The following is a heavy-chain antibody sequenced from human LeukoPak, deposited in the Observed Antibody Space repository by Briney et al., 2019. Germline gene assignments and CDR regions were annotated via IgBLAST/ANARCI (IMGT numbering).Heavy chain of an antibody. J-gene: IGHJ4*02. V-gene: IGHV3-74*01. D-gene: IGHD4-23*01. CDR3: ARGRPHGNDY. CDR2: IASDGNNR. CDR1: GFTFSSYW. Sequence: GGSLRLSCAASGFTFSSYWMNWVRQVPGKGLVWVSRIASDGNNRAYAHSVKGRFTISRDNAKNTLYLQMNRLRGEDAAVYYCARGRPHGNDYWGQGTLVTVSS.